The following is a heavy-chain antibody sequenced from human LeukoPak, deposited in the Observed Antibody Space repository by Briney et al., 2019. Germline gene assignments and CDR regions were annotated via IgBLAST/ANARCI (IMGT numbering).Heavy chain of an antibody. Sequence: SETLSLTCTVSGGSMGTYSWSWIRQPAGQGLEWIGRVYSSGNTNYNPSLKSRVTMSVDTSKNQFSLKLNSLTAADTAVYYCARAIPGGSGTFDYWGQGTLSPSPQ. V-gene: IGHV4-4*07. D-gene: IGHD3-10*01. J-gene: IGHJ4*02. CDR3: ARAIPGGSGTFDY. CDR1: GGSMGTYS. CDR2: VYSSGNT.